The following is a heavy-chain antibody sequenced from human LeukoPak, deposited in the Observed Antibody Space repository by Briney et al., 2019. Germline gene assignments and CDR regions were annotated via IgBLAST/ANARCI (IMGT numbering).Heavy chain of an antibody. J-gene: IGHJ4*02. V-gene: IGHV3-49*04. CDR3: TRGRYGDYVN. D-gene: IGHD4-17*01. CDR2: IRDKDWRGTR. CDR1: RFTFSEHP. Sequence: GGSLRLSCAASRFTFSEHPITWVRQAPGRGLEWVGFIRDKDWRGTREYAASVKGRFTISRDDSKSIAYLQMNSLKTEDTAMYYCTRGRYGDYVNWGQGTLVIVSS.